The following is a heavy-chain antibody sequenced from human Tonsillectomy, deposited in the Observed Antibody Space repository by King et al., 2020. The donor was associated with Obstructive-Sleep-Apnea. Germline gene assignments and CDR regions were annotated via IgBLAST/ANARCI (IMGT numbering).Heavy chain of an antibody. CDR3: AKDAYYYDSSGYYYPFDY. CDR2: ISGSGGGT. J-gene: IGHJ4*02. V-gene: IGHV3-23*04. Sequence: QLVQSGGGLVQPGGSLRLSCAASGFTFSSYAMSWVRQAPGKGLEWVSAISGSGGGTYYADCVTGRFTISRDNSKNTLYLQMNSLRAEDTAVYYCAKDAYYYDSSGYYYPFDYWGQGTLVTVSS. D-gene: IGHD3-22*01. CDR1: GFTFSSYA.